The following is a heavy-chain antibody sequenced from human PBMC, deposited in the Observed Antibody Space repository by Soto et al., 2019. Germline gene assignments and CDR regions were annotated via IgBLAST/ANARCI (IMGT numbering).Heavy chain of an antibody. CDR1: GGTFSSYA. D-gene: IGHD6-19*01. CDR2: IIPIFGTA. CDR3: ARIAVAGHAFDY. Sequence: SVKVSCKASGGTFSSYAISWVRQAPGQGLEWMGGIIPIFGTANYAQKFQGRVTITADESTSTAYMELSSLRSEDTAVYYCARIAVAGHAFDYWGQGTLVTSPQ. V-gene: IGHV1-69*13. J-gene: IGHJ4*02.